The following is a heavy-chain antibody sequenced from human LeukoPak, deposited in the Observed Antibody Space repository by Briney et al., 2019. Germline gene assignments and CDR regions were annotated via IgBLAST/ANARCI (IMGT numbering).Heavy chain of an antibody. V-gene: IGHV3-7*01. J-gene: IGHJ4*02. CDR2: IKDDGGER. Sequence: GGSLRLSCAASGFTFTSYWMSWVRQAPGKGLEWVANIKDDGGERYYVDSVKGRFTISRDNTKNLLYLQMNSLRAEDTAVYYCGRDPYYDSLDYWGQGTLVTVSS. D-gene: IGHD3-22*01. CDR1: GFTFTSYW. CDR3: GRDPYYDSLDY.